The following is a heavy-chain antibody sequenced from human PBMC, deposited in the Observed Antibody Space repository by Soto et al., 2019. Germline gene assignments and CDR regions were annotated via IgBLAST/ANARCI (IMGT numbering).Heavy chain of an antibody. CDR3: ARERGSGWTFDY. D-gene: IGHD6-19*01. Sequence: GSLRLSCAASGFTFSTYSMNWVHQAPGKGLEWVSSISSSSTIYYADSVKGRFTISRDNVQNSLYLQMHSLRAEDTAVYYCARERGSGWTFDYWGQGTLVTVSS. CDR1: GFTFSTYS. V-gene: IGHV3-48*01. J-gene: IGHJ4*02. CDR2: ISSSSTI.